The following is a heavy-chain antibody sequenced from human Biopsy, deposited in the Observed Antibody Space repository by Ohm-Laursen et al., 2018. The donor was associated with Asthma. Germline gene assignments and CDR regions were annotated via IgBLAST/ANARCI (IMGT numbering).Heavy chain of an antibody. V-gene: IGHV1-2*06. Sequence: GSSLKVSCKASGYTFIGCHIHWMRQAPGQGLEWMGRINPNSGGTNYAQKFQGRVTMTRDTSISTAYMEVSRLRSDDTAVYYCARGQKLAGGRWFDPWGQGTLVTVSS. CDR1: GYTFIGCH. D-gene: IGHD2-15*01. CDR2: INPNSGGT. CDR3: ARGQKLAGGRWFDP. J-gene: IGHJ5*02.